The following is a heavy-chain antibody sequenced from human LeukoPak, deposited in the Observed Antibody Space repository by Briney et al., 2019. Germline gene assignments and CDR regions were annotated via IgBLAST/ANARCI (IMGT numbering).Heavy chain of an antibody. Sequence: SETLSLTCTVSGGSISSYYWSWIRQPAGKGLEWIGRIYTSGSTNYNPSLKSRVTMSVDTSKNQLSLKLSSVTAADTAVYYCARDMGDYYGSGKDWYFDLWGRGTLVTVSS. J-gene: IGHJ2*01. D-gene: IGHD3-10*01. V-gene: IGHV4-4*07. CDR3: ARDMGDYYGSGKDWYFDL. CDR2: IYTSGST. CDR1: GGSISSYY.